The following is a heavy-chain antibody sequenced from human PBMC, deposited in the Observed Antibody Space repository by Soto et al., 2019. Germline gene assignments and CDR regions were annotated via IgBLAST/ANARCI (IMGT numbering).Heavy chain of an antibody. CDR3: ARWPTDGCSGGTCYIRGMDV. CDR2: INPNSGGT. CDR1: GYTFTGYY. D-gene: IGHD2-15*01. V-gene: IGHV1-2*02. J-gene: IGHJ6*02. Sequence: ASVKVSCTASGYTFTGYYMHWVRQAPGQGLEWMGWINPNSGGTNYAQKFQGRVTMTRDTSISTAYMELSRLRSDDTAVYYCARWPTDGCSGGTCYIRGMDVWGQGTTVTVSS.